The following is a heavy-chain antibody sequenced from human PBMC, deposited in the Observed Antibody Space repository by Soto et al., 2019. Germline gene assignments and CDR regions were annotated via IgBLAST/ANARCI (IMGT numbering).Heavy chain of an antibody. D-gene: IGHD3-10*01. V-gene: IGHV4-61*01. CDR2: IYYRGST. CDR3: ARGYYGSGSYYNVDWFDP. J-gene: IGHJ5*02. CDR1: GGSVSSGSYY. Sequence: QVQLQESGPGLVKPLETLSLTCTVSGGSVSSGSYYWSWIRQPPGKGLEWIGYIYYRGSTNYNPSLKSRVTISVDTSKNQFSLKMSSVTAADTAVYYCARGYYGSGSYYNVDWFDPWGQGTLVTVSP.